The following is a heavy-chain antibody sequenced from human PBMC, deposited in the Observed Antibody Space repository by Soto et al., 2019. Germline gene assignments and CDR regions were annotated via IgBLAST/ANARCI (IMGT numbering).Heavy chain of an antibody. CDR2: ISSSSSYI. J-gene: IGHJ6*02. Sequence: PGGSLRLSCAASGFTFSSYSMNWVRQAPGKGLEWVSSISSSSSYIYYADSVKGRFTISRDNAKNSLYLQMNSLRAEDTAVYYCARDLSRIVLILYAPTYYYYGMDFWGQGTTVTVSS. CDR1: GFTFSSYS. V-gene: IGHV3-21*01. D-gene: IGHD2-8*01. CDR3: ARDLSRIVLILYAPTYYYYGMDF.